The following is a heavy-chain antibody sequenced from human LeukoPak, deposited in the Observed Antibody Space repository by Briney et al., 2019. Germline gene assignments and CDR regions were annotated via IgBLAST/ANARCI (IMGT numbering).Heavy chain of an antibody. CDR1: GFTFSNYA. J-gene: IGHJ6*03. D-gene: IGHD5-24*01. CDR3: ARDTGDGYTPPKYYYYMDV. Sequence: QPGRSLRLSCAASGFTFSNYAMHWVRQAPGKGLEWVAVISYDGSNKYYTDSVKGRFTISGDSSKNTLYLQMNSLRPEDTSVYYCARDTGDGYTPPKYYYYMDVWGKGTTVTVSS. V-gene: IGHV3-30*04. CDR2: ISYDGSNK.